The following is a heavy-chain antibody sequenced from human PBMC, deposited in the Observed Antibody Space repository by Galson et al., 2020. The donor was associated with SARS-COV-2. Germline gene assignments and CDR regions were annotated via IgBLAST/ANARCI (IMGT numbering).Heavy chain of an antibody. CDR2: INHSCSS. CDR1: GGSFSGYY. D-gene: IGHD3-10*01. Sequence: SETLSLTCAVYGGSFSGYYWTWIRQPPGKGLEWIGEINHSCSSNYNPSLKIRVTMSVDTSKNQFSLKLSSVTAADTGVYYCAKRKELVWFGQLLLSNYTYGMDVWGQGTTVTVSS. J-gene: IGHJ6*02. CDR3: AKRKELVWFGQLLLSNYTYGMDV. V-gene: IGHV4-34*01.